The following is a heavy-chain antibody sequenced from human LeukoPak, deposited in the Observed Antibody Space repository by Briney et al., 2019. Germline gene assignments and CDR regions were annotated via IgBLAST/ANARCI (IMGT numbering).Heavy chain of an antibody. CDR1: GFTFNNYA. J-gene: IGHJ3*02. V-gene: IGHV3-43*02. CDR3: AKDIGRGIAAPGDDAFDI. Sequence: GGTLRLSCTVSGFTFNNYAMAWVRQAPGKGLEWVALVTANGDNSYYAESVQGRFTISRDNAKNSLYLQMNSLRAEDTALYYCAKDIGRGIAAPGDDAFDIWGQGTMVTVSS. D-gene: IGHD6-13*01. CDR2: VTANGDNS.